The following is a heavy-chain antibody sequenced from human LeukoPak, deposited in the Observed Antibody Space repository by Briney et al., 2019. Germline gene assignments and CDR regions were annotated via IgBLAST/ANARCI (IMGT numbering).Heavy chain of an antibody. D-gene: IGHD2-2*02. CDR3: ARAKSGKNCSSTSCYTNWFDP. CDR2: IYYSGST. Sequence: PSETLSLTCSVSGGSISSYYWSWIRQPPGKGLEWIGYIYYSGSTYYNPSLKSRVTISVDTSKNQFSLKLSSVTAADTAVYYCARAKSGKNCSSTSCYTNWFDPWGQGTLVTVSS. CDR1: GGSISSYY. V-gene: IGHV4-59*06. J-gene: IGHJ5*02.